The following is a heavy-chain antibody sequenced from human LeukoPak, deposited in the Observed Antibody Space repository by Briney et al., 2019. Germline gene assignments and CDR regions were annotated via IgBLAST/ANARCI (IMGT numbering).Heavy chain of an antibody. CDR2: IYTSAGT. CDR1: GGSFSGYF. V-gene: IGHV4-59*10. D-gene: IGHD3-22*01. Sequence: SETLSLTSAVYGGSFSGYFWSWIRQPAGKGLEWIGRIYTSAGTKYNPSLKSRVTMSVDTSKNQFSLKLSSVTAADTAVYYCARGVFYYDSSGRGYYFDYWGQGTLVTVSS. CDR3: ARGVFYYDSSGRGYYFDY. J-gene: IGHJ4*02.